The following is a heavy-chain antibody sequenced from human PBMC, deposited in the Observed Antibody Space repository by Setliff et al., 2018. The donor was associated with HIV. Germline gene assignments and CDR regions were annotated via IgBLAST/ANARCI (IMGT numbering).Heavy chain of an antibody. CDR3: ATVRVDHNWFDP. Sequence: PSETLSLTCAVYGDSLSGYQWTWIRQAPGKGLEWIGEINHRGSIIYNPSLKSRVTILVDTSKNEFSLKLASVTAADTAVYYCATVRVDHNWFDPWGQGTLVTAPQ. CDR2: INHRGSI. V-gene: IGHV4-34*01. J-gene: IGHJ5*02. CDR1: GDSLSGYQ.